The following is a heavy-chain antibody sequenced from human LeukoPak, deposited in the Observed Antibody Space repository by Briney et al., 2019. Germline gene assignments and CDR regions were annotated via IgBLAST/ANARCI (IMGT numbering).Heavy chain of an antibody. D-gene: IGHD6-19*01. CDR3: ARDLSSGWYYFDY. J-gene: IGHJ4*02. Sequence: SVKVSCKASGGTFSSYSISWVPQAPGQGLEWMGGIIPIFGTANYAQKFQGRVTITADKSTSTAYMELSSLRSEDTAVYYCARDLSSGWYYFDYWGQGTLVTVSS. V-gene: IGHV1-69*06. CDR1: GGTFSSYS. CDR2: IIPIFGTA.